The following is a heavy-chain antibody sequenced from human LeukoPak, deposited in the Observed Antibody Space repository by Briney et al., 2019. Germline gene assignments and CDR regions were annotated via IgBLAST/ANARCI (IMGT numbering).Heavy chain of an antibody. V-gene: IGHV3-30-3*01. Sequence: GGSLRLSCAASGFTFSGYAMHWVRQAPGKGLEWVAVISYDGSNKYYADSVKGRFTISRDNSKNTLYLQMNSLRAEDTAVYYCASYSSGWYEDYYYMDVWGKGTTVTVSS. CDR1: GFTFSGYA. J-gene: IGHJ6*03. CDR3: ASYSSGWYEDYYYMDV. D-gene: IGHD6-19*01. CDR2: ISYDGSNK.